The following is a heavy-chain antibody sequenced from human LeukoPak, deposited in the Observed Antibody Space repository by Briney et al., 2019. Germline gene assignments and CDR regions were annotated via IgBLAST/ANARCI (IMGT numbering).Heavy chain of an antibody. D-gene: IGHD2-15*01. V-gene: IGHV3-23*01. Sequence: PGGSLRVSCAASGFSFSSYAMSWVRQAPGKRLEWVSAISGSGGSTYYADSVKGRFTISRDNSKNTLYLQMNSLRAEDTAVYYCAKESLVVVAVPDAFDIWGQGTMVTVSS. CDR1: GFSFSSYA. CDR3: AKESLVVVAVPDAFDI. J-gene: IGHJ3*02. CDR2: ISGSGGST.